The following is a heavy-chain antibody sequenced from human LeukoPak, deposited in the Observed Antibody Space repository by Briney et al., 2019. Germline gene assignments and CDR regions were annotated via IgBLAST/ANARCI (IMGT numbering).Heavy chain of an antibody. D-gene: IGHD6-6*01. CDR1: GFIFSSYW. CDR2: IKQDGSEK. J-gene: IGHJ6*03. V-gene: IGHV3-7*01. CDR3: AVIVARLWGSYYYYYMDV. Sequence: GGSLRLSCAASGFIFSSYWMTWVRQAPGKGLEWVANIKQDGSEKYYVDFVKGRFTISRDNAKNSLYLQMNSLRAEDTAVYYCAVIVARLWGSYYYYYMDVWGKGTMVTVSS.